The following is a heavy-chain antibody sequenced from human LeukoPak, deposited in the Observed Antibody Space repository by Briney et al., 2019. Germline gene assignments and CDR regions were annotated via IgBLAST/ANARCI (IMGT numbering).Heavy chain of an antibody. CDR1: GDTFTSYD. D-gene: IGHD6-6*01. J-gene: IGHJ6*02. CDR2: MNPNSGKT. V-gene: IGHV1-8*01. Sequence: GASVKVSCKASGDTFTSYDINWVRQAPGQGLEWMGWMNPNSGKTGYAQKFQGRVTMTRNASISTAYMELSSLRSEDTAVYYCARGGALGGSSNFYYYYYGMDVWGQGTTVTVSS. CDR3: ARGGALGGSSNFYYYYYGMDV.